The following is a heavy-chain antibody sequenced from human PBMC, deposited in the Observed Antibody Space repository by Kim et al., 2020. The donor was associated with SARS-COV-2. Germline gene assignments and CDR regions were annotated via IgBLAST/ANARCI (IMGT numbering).Heavy chain of an antibody. J-gene: IGHJ4*02. CDR2: IWYDGSNK. Sequence: GGSLRLSCAASGFTFSSYGMHWVRQAPGKGLEWVAVIWYDGSNKYYADSVKGRFTISRDNSKNTLYLQMNSLRAEDTAVYYCARGGSSTPFDYWGQGTLVTVSS. D-gene: IGHD2-2*01. CDR1: GFTFSSYG. CDR3: ARGGSSTPFDY. V-gene: IGHV3-33*01.